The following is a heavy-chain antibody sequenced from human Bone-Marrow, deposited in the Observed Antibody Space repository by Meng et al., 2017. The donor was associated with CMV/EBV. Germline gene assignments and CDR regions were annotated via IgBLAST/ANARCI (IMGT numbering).Heavy chain of an antibody. CDR2: IKQDGSEK. D-gene: IGHD2-15*01. J-gene: IGHJ6*02. CDR1: GFTFSSYW. CDR3: ARDSSTWRNYYYYGVDV. Sequence: GESLKISCAASGFTFSSYWMSWVRQAPGRGLEWVANIKQDGSEKHYVDSLKGRFTISRDNAMNSLYLQMNSLRAEDTATYYCARDSSTWRNYYYYGVDVWAQGTTVTVSS. V-gene: IGHV3-7*01.